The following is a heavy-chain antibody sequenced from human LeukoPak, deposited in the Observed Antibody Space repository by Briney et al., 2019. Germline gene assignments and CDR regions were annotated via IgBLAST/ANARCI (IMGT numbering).Heavy chain of an antibody. D-gene: IGHD6-19*01. V-gene: IGHV3-30*18. CDR3: AKEQWAENEDNWFDP. CDR2: ISYDGSNK. J-gene: IGHJ5*02. Sequence: PGGSLRLSCGASGFTFSSYGMHWVRQAPGKGLEWVAVISYDGSNKYYADSVKGRFTISRDNSKNTLYLQMNSLRAEDTAVYYCAKEQWAENEDNWFDPWGQGTLVTVSS. CDR1: GFTFSSYG.